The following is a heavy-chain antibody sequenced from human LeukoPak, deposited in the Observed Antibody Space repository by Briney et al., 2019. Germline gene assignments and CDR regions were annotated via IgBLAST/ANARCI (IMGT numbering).Heavy chain of an antibody. D-gene: IGHD3-22*01. J-gene: IGHJ4*02. V-gene: IGHV4-59*08. CDR3: ARRRDYDSSGYFSGYFDY. CDR1: GGSISSY. CDR2: IYYSGST. Sequence: TPSETLSLTCTVSGGSISSYWSWIRQPPGKGLEWIRYIYYSGSTNYNPSLKSRVTISVDTSKNQFSLKLSSVTAADTAVYYCARRRDYDSSGYFSGYFDYWGQGTLVTVSS.